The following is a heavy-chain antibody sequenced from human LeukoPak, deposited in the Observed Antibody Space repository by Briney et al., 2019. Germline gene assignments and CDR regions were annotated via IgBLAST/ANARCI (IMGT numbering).Heavy chain of an antibody. Sequence: SETLSLTYTVSGGSISSYYWSWIRQPPGKGLEWIGYIYYSGSTNYNPSLKSRVTISVDTSKNQFSLKLSSVTAADTAVYYCARGWTEYYFDYWGQGTLVTVSS. CDR1: GGSISSYY. V-gene: IGHV4-59*01. J-gene: IGHJ4*02. CDR3: ARGWTEYYFDY. CDR2: IYYSGST. D-gene: IGHD2-15*01.